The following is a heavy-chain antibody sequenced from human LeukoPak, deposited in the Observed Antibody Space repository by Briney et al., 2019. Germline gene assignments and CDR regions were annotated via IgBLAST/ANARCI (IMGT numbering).Heavy chain of an antibody. J-gene: IGHJ5*02. CDR1: GFTFSSYA. V-gene: IGHV3-23*01. CDR2: ISGSGGST. D-gene: IGHD6-19*01. CDR3: AKYIAVAGNLRFDP. Sequence: GGSLRLSCAASGFTFSSYAMSWVRQAPGKGLEWVPAISGSGGSTYYAGSVKGRFTISRDNSKNTLYLQMNSLRAEDTAVYYCAKYIAVAGNLRFDPWGQGTLVTVSS.